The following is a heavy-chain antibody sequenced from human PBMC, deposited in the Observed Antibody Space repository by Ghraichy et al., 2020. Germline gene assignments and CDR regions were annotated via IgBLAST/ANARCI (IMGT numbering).Heavy chain of an antibody. J-gene: IGHJ4*02. Sequence: SQTLSLTCTVSGGSISSYYWSWIRQPPGKGLEWIGYIYYSGSTNYNPSLKSRVTISVDTSKNQFSLKLSSVTAADTAVYYCARASRRELDYWGQGTLVTVSS. CDR1: GGSISSYY. D-gene: IGHD1-26*01. CDR3: ARASRRELDY. CDR2: IYYSGST. V-gene: IGHV4-59*01.